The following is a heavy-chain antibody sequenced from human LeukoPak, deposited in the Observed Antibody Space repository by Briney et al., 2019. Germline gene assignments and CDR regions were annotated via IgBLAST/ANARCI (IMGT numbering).Heavy chain of an antibody. Sequence: ASMKVSCKASGYTFTSYGISWVRQAPGQGLEWMGIINPSGGSTSYAQKFQGRVTMTRDTSTSTVYMEPSSLRSEDTAVYYCARDPYYYDSSGYPYYYYYGMDVWGQGTTVTVSS. V-gene: IGHV1-46*01. CDR1: GYTFTSYG. J-gene: IGHJ6*02. CDR2: INPSGGST. CDR3: ARDPYYYDSSGYPYYYYYGMDV. D-gene: IGHD3-22*01.